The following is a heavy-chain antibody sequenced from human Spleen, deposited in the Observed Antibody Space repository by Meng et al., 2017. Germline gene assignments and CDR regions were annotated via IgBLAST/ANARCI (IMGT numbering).Heavy chain of an antibody. CDR3: AKAIIVGATNGLGY. CDR1: GFTFSSYT. D-gene: IGHD1-26*01. CDR2: ISAGGGST. V-gene: IGHV3-23*01. Sequence: EVQLLESGGGLVQPGGSLRFSCAASGFTFSSYTMSWVRQAPGKGLEWVSAISAGGGSTYYADSVKGRFTISRDNSKNTLYLQMNSLRAEDTAVYYCAKAIIVGATNGLGYWGQGTLVTVSS. J-gene: IGHJ4*02.